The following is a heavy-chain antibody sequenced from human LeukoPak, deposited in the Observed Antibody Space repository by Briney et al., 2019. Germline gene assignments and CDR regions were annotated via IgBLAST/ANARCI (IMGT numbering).Heavy chain of an antibody. D-gene: IGHD3-16*01. V-gene: IGHV3-30*02. CDR3: AKELGGGNGMDV. J-gene: IGHJ6*02. Sequence: GGSLRLSCAASGFTFSNYGMHWVRQAPGKGLEWVTVIWYDGSNKYYAESVKGRFTISRDNSKNTLYLQMNSLRAEDTAVYYCAKELGGGNGMDVWGQGTTVTVSS. CDR1: GFTFSNYG. CDR2: IWYDGSNK.